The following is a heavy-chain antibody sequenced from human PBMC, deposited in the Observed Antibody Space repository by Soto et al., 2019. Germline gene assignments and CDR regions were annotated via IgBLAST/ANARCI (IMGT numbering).Heavy chain of an antibody. V-gene: IGHV5-51*01. CDR3: ARHNNGYYDSSGYYAAYWLDY. CDR1: GYSFTSYW. D-gene: IGHD3-22*01. J-gene: IGHJ4*02. Sequence: GESLKISCKGSGYSFTSYWIGWVRQMPGKGLEWMGIIYPSDSDTRYSPSFQGQVTISADKSISTAYLQWSSLKASDTAMYYCARHNNGYYDSSGYYAAYWLDYWGQGTLVTVSS. CDR2: IYPSDSDT.